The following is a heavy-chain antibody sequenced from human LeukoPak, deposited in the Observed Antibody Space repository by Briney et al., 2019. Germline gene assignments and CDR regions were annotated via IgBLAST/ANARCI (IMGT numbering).Heavy chain of an antibody. J-gene: IGHJ5*02. V-gene: IGHV1-18*01. CDR2: ISPYNADT. CDR3: ARVTTVTRSPWSWGPKKIGQEVNWFDP. CDR1: GYTFSDYS. Sequence: ASVKVSCKASGYTFSDYSITWVRQAPGQGLEWVGWISPYNADTNYAQNFQGRVTMTTDRSTRTAYMELRNLRSDDTAVYYCARVTTVTRSPWSWGPKKIGQEVNWFDPWGQGTLITVS. D-gene: IGHD4-17*01.